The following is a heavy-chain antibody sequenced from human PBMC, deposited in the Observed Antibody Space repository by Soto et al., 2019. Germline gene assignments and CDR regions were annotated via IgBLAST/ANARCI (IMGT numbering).Heavy chain of an antibody. CDR2: ISSNTKMI. V-gene: IGHV3-11*01. Sequence: LRLSCVASGXTLSDYYMTWIRQAPGRGLEWVAYISSNTKMIFYPDSLKGRFTISRDNAKNALFLDMSGLRVEDTATYYCAGSGPIPAYDSSGYRKYGFSVWGQGTQVTVSS. CDR3: AGSGPIPAYDSSGYRKYGFSV. J-gene: IGHJ1*01. D-gene: IGHD3-22*01. CDR1: GXTLSDYY.